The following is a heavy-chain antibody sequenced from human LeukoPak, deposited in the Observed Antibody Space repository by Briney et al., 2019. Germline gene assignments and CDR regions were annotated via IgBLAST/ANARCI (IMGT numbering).Heavy chain of an antibody. CDR1: GNYW. CDR3: VSFYETY. D-gene: IGHD2-2*01. Sequence: GGSLRLSCAASGNYWRHWVRQAPGKGLVWVSHINSDGSWTGYADSVKGRFTISKDNAKNTVYLQMNNLRAEDTAVYYCVSFYETYWGRGTLVTVSS. V-gene: IGHV3-74*01. CDR2: INSDGSWT. J-gene: IGHJ4*02.